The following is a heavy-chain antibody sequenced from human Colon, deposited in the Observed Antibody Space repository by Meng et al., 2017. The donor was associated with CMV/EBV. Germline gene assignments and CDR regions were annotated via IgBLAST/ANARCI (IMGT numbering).Heavy chain of an antibody. J-gene: IGHJ4*02. V-gene: IGHV2-5*01. CDR2: VYWNDDK. D-gene: IGHD5-12*01. CDR1: GFSLNTVQLS. CDR3: AHGGSGYDFGAGGFDY. Sequence: SGPTLVTPTQTLTLTCSSSGFSLNTVQLSVGWIRQPPGKALEWLALVYWNDDKRYNPSLKNRLTVTKDTSKNQVVLRVTNMDPVDSGTYFCAHGGSGYDFGAGGFDYWGQGTLVTVSS.